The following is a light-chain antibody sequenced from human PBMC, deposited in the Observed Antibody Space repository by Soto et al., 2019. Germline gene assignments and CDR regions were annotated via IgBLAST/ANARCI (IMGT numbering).Light chain of an antibody. CDR3: ETWDSNSHTV. CDR1: SGHSSYI. J-gene: IGLJ3*02. CDR2: LEGSGSY. Sequence: QSVLTQSSSASASLGSSVKLTCTLSSGHSSYIIAWHQQQPGKAPRYLMKLEGSGSYNKGSGVPDRFSGSSSGFDRYLTISPPQFEDEADYYCETWDSNSHTVFGGGTKLPVL. V-gene: IGLV4-60*02.